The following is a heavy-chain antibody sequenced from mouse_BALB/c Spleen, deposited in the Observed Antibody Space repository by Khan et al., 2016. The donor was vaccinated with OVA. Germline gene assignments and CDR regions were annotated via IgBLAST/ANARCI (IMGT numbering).Heavy chain of an antibody. J-gene: IGHJ4*01. V-gene: IGHV2-6-7*01. CDR1: GFSLTGYG. D-gene: IGHD2-10*01. Sequence: QVQLKQSGPGLVAPSQSLSITCTVSGFSLTGYGVNWVRQPPGKGLEWLGVIWGDGITDYNSALKSRLSTSKDNSKSQVFLKMNSLQTDDTARYYCARGPYFGNYVAMDYWGQGTSVTVSS. CDR2: IWGDGIT. CDR3: ARGPYFGNYVAMDY.